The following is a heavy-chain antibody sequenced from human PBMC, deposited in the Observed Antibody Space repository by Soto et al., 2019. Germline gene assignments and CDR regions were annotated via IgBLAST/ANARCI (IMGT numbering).Heavy chain of an antibody. J-gene: IGHJ5*02. D-gene: IGHD2-15*01. Sequence: GGSLRLSCAASGFTFSSYAMSWVRQAPGKGLEWVSAISGSGGSTYYADSVKGRFTISRDNSKNTLYLQMNSLRAEDTAVYYCAKAGHSAADCSGGSCYSGWFDPWGQGTLVTVSS. CDR2: ISGSGGST. V-gene: IGHV3-23*01. CDR3: AKAGHSAADCSGGSCYSGWFDP. CDR1: GFTFSSYA.